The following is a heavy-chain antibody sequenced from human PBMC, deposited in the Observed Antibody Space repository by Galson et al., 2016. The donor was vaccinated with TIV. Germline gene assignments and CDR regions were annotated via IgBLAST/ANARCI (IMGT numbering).Heavy chain of an antibody. CDR3: AKGYRAPAAGTDYFDD. V-gene: IGHV3-23*01. CDR1: GFTFSSYT. Sequence: SLRLSCAVSGFTFSSYTMNWVRQAPGKGLEWVSSIGGSGDRTFYAGSVKGRITISKDFSKNTLYLQMNTLRAEDTAIYYCAKGYRAPAAGTDYFDDWGQGTLVTVSS. CDR2: IGGSGDRT. J-gene: IGHJ4*02. D-gene: IGHD6-13*01.